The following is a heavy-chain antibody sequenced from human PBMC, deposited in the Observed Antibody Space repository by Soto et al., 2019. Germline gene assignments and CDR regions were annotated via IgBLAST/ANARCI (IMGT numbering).Heavy chain of an antibody. J-gene: IGHJ5*02. CDR2: IYYSGST. V-gene: IGHV4-31*03. D-gene: IGHD3-22*01. CDR1: GGSISSGGYY. CDR3: AREKGEYYYDSSGYTNWFDP. Sequence: PSETLSLTCTVSGGSISSGGYYWSWIRQHPGKGLEWIGYIYYSGSTYYNPSLKSRVTISVDTSKNQFSLKLSSVTAADTAVYYCAREKGEYYYDSSGYTNWFDPWGKGTLVTVSS.